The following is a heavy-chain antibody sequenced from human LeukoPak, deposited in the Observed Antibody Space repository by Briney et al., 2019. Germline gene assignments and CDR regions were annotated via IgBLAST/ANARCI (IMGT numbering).Heavy chain of an antibody. CDR2: ISSNGGSS. D-gene: IGHD1-1*01. V-gene: IGHV3-64D*09. CDR1: GFTFSAYA. J-gene: IGHJ4*02. CDR3: VKITSVTGGDC. Sequence: TGGSLRLSCAASGFTFSAYAMYWVRQAPGKGLEYVSGISSNGGSSFYADSVKGRFTISRDNSKNTLYLQMSSLRAEDTVVYYCVKITSVTGGDCWGQGTRLTVSS.